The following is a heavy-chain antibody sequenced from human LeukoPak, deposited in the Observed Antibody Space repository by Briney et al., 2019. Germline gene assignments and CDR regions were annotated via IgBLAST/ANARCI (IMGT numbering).Heavy chain of an antibody. CDR1: GYTFTSYG. CDR2: IIPIFGTA. D-gene: IGHD5-18*01. J-gene: IGHJ4*02. V-gene: IGHV1-69*13. Sequence: SVKVSCKASGYTFTSYGISWVRQAPGQGLEWMGGIIPIFGTANYAQKFQGRVTITADESTSTAYMELSSLRSEDTAVYYCAKVLRPGGYSYGYSYWGQGTLVTVSS. CDR3: AKVLRPGGYSYGYSY.